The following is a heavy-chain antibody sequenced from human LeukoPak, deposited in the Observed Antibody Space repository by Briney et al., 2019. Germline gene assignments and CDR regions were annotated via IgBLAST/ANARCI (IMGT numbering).Heavy chain of an antibody. CDR3: ARVKGYSYGPFDY. CDR2: IWYDGSNK. V-gene: IGHV3-33*01. J-gene: IGHJ4*02. Sequence: GALRLSCAASGFTFSSYGMHWVRQAPGKGLEWVAVIWYDGSNKYYADSVKGRFTISRDNSKNTLYLQMNSLRAGDTAVYYCARVKGYSYGPFDYWGQGTLVTVSS. D-gene: IGHD5-18*01. CDR1: GFTFSSYG.